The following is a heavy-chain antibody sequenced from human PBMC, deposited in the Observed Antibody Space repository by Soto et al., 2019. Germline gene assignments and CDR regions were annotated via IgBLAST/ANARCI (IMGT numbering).Heavy chain of an antibody. CDR1: GFTFSSYG. Sequence: GGSLRLSCAASGFTFSSYGMHWVRQAPGKGLEWVAVISYDGSNKYYADSVKGRFTISRDNSKNTLYLQMNSLRAEDTAVYYCAKVRYPWGSGSIYYGMDVWGQGTTVTVSS. CDR3: AKVRYPWGSGSIYYGMDV. CDR2: ISYDGSNK. J-gene: IGHJ6*02. D-gene: IGHD3-10*01. V-gene: IGHV3-30*18.